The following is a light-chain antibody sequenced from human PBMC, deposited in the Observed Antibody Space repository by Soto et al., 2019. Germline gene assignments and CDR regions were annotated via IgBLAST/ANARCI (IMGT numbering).Light chain of an antibody. CDR3: NSYTSSSTLLYV. Sequence: QSALTQPASVSGSPGQSITISCTGTSSDVGGYNYVSWYQQHPGKAPKLMIYDVSNRPSGVSNRFSGSKSGNTASLTISGLQAEAEADYYCNSYTSSSTLLYVFGTGTKLTVL. CDR2: DVS. J-gene: IGLJ1*01. V-gene: IGLV2-14*01. CDR1: SSDVGGYNY.